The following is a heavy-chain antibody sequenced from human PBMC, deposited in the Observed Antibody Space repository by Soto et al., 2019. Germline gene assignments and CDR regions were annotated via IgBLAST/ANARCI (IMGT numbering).Heavy chain of an antibody. J-gene: IGHJ6*02. CDR3: ARDHLILPAHDFFYGSDV. D-gene: IGHD2-21*02. CDR1: GFTFSMYS. Sequence: GPLRLYCEVSGFTFSMYSMSWVRQIPGKGLEWVAKIPQDGVDGHYADSVKGRCTISRDNGKNSLYLQLNNLRAEDAAVYYCARDHLILPAHDFFYGSDVWGRGATVTVSS. CDR2: IPQDGVDG. V-gene: IGHV3-7*03.